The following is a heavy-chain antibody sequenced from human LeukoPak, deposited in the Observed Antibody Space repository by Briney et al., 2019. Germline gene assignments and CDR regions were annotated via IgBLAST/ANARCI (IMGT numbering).Heavy chain of an antibody. J-gene: IGHJ4*02. D-gene: IGHD1-26*01. V-gene: IGHV3-23*01. Sequence: GGSLRLSCAASGFTFSSNAMSWVRQAPGKGLEWVSVISGSGGSTYYADSVKGRFTISRDNSKNTLYLQMNSLRAEDTAVYYCAKNSGRYDLHYWGQGTLVTVSS. CDR3: AKNSGRYDLHY. CDR2: ISGSGGST. CDR1: GFTFSSNA.